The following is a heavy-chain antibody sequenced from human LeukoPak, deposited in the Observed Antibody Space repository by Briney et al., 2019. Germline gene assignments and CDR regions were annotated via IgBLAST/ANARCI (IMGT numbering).Heavy chain of an antibody. D-gene: IGHD3-3*01. CDR3: ARNPKYYDFWSGYRYYYYYGMDV. CDR1: GFTFSSYG. J-gene: IGHJ6*02. V-gene: IGHV3-33*01. Sequence: GGSLRLSCAASGFTFSSYGMHWVRQAPGKGLEWVAVIWNDGSNKYYADSVKGRFTISRDNSKNTLYLQMNSLRAEDTAVYYCARNPKYYDFWSGYRYYYYYGMDVWGQGTTVTVSS. CDR2: IWNDGSNK.